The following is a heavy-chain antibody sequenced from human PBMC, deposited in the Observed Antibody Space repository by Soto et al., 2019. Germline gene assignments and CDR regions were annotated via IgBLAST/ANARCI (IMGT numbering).Heavy chain of an antibody. CDR3: AKGNYYDNFGNWVANQAFDY. J-gene: IGHJ4*02. CDR2: ISGGGTGT. D-gene: IGHD3-10*01. Sequence: PGGSLRLSCTGSGFSFADYAVNWVRQAPGKGLEWVGFISGGGTGTYSADAVKGRFTISSDKSRNTVYLQMSSLRAEDTAVYYCAKGNYYDNFGNWVANQAFDYWGQGNLVTVSS. V-gene: IGHV3-23*01. CDR1: GFSFADYA.